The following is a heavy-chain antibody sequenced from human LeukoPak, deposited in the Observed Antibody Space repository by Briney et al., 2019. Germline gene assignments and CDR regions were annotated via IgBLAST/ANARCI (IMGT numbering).Heavy chain of an antibody. CDR2: ITSSSTYI. CDR3: ARAETTYGDYADWFDP. J-gene: IGHJ5*02. D-gene: IGHD4-17*01. Sequence: GGSLRLSCAASGFTFSSYTMDWVRQAPGKGLEWVSSITSSSTYIYYADSVKGRFTISRDNAKKSLYLQMNSLRAEDTAVYYCARAETTYGDYADWFDPWGQGTLVTVSS. V-gene: IGHV3-21*01. CDR1: GFTFSSYT.